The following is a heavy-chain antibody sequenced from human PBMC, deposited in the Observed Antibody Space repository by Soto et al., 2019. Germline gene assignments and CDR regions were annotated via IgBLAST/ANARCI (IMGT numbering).Heavy chain of an antibody. J-gene: IGHJ4*02. Sequence: GESLKISCKVSGFRFSNYWFGWVRQLPGKGLEWMGIIYPDDSDTKYSPSFRGHVTISADKSINTAYLQWSSLRASDTAMYYCARLGDGYNSYFDYWGQGSLVTVS. D-gene: IGHD5-12*01. V-gene: IGHV5-51*01. CDR3: ARLGDGYNSYFDY. CDR2: IYPDDSDT. CDR1: GFRFSNYW.